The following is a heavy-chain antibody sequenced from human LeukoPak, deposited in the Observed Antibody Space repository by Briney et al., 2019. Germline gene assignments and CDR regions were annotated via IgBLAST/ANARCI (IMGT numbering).Heavy chain of an antibody. J-gene: IGHJ4*02. CDR1: GCTFTGYY. V-gene: IGHV1-2*06. D-gene: IGHD3-22*01. CDR3: ARLYYDSSGYYNYYFDY. Sequence: ASVKVSCKASGCTFTGYYMHWVRQAPGQGLEWMGRINPNSGGTNYAQKLQGRVTMTTDTSTSTAYMELRSLRSDDTAVYYCARLYYDSSGYYNYYFDYWGQGTLVTVSS. CDR2: INPNSGGT.